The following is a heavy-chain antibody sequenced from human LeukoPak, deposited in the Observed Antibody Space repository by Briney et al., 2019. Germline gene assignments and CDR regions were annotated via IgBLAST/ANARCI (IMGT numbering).Heavy chain of an antibody. D-gene: IGHD6-19*01. J-gene: IGHJ4*02. V-gene: IGHV4-61*02. CDR1: GGSISRGSYY. CDR2: VYTSGST. CDR3: ARVSSEWLVPDY. Sequence: SQTLYLTCTGSGGSISRGSYYWSWIRQPAGNRLEWIGRVYTSGSTNYNPSLKSRVTISVDTSKNQFSLKLSSVTAADTAVYYCARVSSEWLVPDYWGQGTLVTVSS.